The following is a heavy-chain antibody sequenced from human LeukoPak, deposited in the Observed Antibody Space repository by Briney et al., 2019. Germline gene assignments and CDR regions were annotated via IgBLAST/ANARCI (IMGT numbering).Heavy chain of an antibody. CDR1: GFTFRSYE. J-gene: IGHJ6*03. Sequence: GGSLRLSCAASGFTFRSYEMNWVRRARGKGREWVSYIRSRCSTIYYADSVKGRFTISRDNAKNSLYLPMNSLRAEDTAVYYCAKKGNNYYYSYMDVWGKGTTVTVSS. CDR3: AKKGNNYYYSYMDV. CDR2: IRSRCSTI. D-gene: IGHD2/OR15-2a*01. V-gene: IGHV3-48*03.